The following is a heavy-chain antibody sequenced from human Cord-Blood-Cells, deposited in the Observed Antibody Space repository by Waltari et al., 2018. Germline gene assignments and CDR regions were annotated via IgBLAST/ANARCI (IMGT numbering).Heavy chain of an antibody. CDR1: GGSFSGYY. V-gene: IGHV4-34*01. J-gene: IGHJ4*02. Sequence: QVQLQQWGAGLLKPSETLSLTCAVYGGSFSGYYWSWIRQPPGKGLEWIGEINHSVRTNCNPSLKSRVAISVDTSRNQFSLKLSSVTAADTAVYYCARSRSSWYWGSAGHFDYWGQGTLVTVSS. CDR3: ARSRSSWYWGSAGHFDY. CDR2: INHSVRT. D-gene: IGHD6-13*01.